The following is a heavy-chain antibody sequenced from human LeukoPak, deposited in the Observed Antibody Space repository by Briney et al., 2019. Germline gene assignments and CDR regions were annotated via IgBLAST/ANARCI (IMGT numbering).Heavy chain of an antibody. CDR1: GGTFSSYA. V-gene: IGHV1-69*04. CDR3: ARDGSSTSLSEY. CDR2: IIPILGIA. Sequence: SVKVSCKASGGTFSSYAISWVRQAPGQGLEWMGRIIPILGIANYAQKFQGRVTITADKSTSTAYMELSSLRSEDTAVYYCARDGSSTSLSEYWGQGTLVTVSS. J-gene: IGHJ4*02. D-gene: IGHD2-2*01.